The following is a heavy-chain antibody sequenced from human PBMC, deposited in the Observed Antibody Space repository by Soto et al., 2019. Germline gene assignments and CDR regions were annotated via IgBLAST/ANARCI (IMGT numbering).Heavy chain of an antibody. D-gene: IGHD1-26*01. CDR1: GDSVSSNSAA. Sequence: PSQTLSLTCAISGDSVSSNSAAWNWIRQSPSRGLEWLGRTYYRSKWYNDYAVSVKSRITINPDTSKNQFSLQLNSVTPEDTAVYYCARKGIRELPYYYYYGMDVWGQGTTVTVSS. J-gene: IGHJ6*02. V-gene: IGHV6-1*01. CDR3: ARKGIRELPYYYYYGMDV. CDR2: TYYRSKWYN.